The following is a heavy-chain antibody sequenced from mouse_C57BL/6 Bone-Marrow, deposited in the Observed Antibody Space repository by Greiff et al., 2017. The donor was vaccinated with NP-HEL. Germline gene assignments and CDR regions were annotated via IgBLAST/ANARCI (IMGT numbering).Heavy chain of an antibody. J-gene: IGHJ2*01. D-gene: IGHD1-1*01. Sequence: VQLQQPGAELVKPGASVKLSCKASGYTFTSYWMHWVTQRPGQGLEWIGMIHPNSGSTNYNETFKSQSTLTVDKSSSTAYMQRSSLTSEDAAVYYCAREEYYGSPDYFDDGGQGTTLTVSS. CDR1: GYTFTSYW. V-gene: IGHV1-64*01. CDR3: AREEYYGSPDYFDD. CDR2: IHPNSGST.